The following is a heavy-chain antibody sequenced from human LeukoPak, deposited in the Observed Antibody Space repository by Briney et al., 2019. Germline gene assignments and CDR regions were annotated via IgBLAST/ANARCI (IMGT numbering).Heavy chain of an antibody. J-gene: IGHJ4*02. V-gene: IGHV3-23*01. D-gene: IGHD6-13*01. CDR3: AKGGQLLVIRSIDY. CDR1: GFTFSSYA. Sequence: PGGSLRLSCAGSGFTFSSYAMTWVRQAPGKGLEWVSGISGSGGSTYYADSVKGRFIISRDNSKNTLSLQLNSLRAEDTAVYYCAKGGQLLVIRSIDYWGQGTLVTVSS. CDR2: ISGSGGST.